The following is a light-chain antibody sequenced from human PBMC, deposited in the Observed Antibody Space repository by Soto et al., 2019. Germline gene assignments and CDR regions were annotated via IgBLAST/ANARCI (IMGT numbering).Light chain of an antibody. J-gene: IGLJ2*01. V-gene: IGLV2-14*01. CDR3: SSYTSIVV. Sequence: QSALTQPASVSGSLGQSITISCTGTSSDVGGYNYVSWYQQHPGKAPKLMIYEVSNRPSGVSNRFSGSKSGNTASLTISGLQAEDEADYYCSSYTSIVVFGGGTKLTVL. CDR2: EVS. CDR1: SSDVGGYNY.